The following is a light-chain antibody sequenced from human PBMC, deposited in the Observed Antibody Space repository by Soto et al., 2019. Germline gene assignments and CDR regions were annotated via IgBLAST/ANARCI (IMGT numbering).Light chain of an antibody. Sequence: DIQLTQSLSTVSPSVGERVTITCRDSQSISSWLALFQQKPGKAPNLLIYEASTLDSGAPSRFSGSGSGTEFTLTISSLQPDDFATYYCQQYNSYPWTFGQGTKVDIK. J-gene: IGKJ1*01. CDR2: EAS. CDR3: QQYNSYPWT. V-gene: IGKV1-5*03. CDR1: QSISSW.